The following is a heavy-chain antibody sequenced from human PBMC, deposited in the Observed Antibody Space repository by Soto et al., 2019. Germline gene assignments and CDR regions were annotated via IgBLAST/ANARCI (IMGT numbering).Heavy chain of an antibody. Sequence: QLQLVQSRAEVKKPGSSVKVSCKASGGTFSCYAISWVRQAPGQGLEWMGGIIPIFGTANYAQKFQGRVTITADESTSTAYMELSSLRSEDTAVYYCARCIAVAGSYYYYGMDVWGQGTTVTVSS. CDR2: IIPIFGTA. D-gene: IGHD6-19*01. V-gene: IGHV1-69*01. J-gene: IGHJ6*02. CDR3: ARCIAVAGSYYYYGMDV. CDR1: GGTFSCYA.